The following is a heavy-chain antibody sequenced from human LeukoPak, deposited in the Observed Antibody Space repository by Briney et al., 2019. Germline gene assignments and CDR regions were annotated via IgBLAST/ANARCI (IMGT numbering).Heavy chain of an antibody. CDR2: IVVGSGNT. V-gene: IGHV1-58*02. Sequence: SVKVSCKASGFTFSSSVMHWVRQARGQGLEWIGWIVVGSGNTNYAQKFLERVTMTRDMSTRTAYMELSSLSFEDTAVYYCAAELSVGKTYFDSRGQGTLVSVSS. J-gene: IGHJ4*02. CDR1: GFTFSSSV. D-gene: IGHD1-26*01. CDR3: AAELSVGKTYFDS.